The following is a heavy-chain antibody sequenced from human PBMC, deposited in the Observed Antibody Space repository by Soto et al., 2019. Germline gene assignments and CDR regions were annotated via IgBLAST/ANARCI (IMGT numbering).Heavy chain of an antibody. J-gene: IGHJ6*02. V-gene: IGHV4-59*01. Sequence: SETLSLTCTVSGGSISSYYWSWIRQPPGKGLEWIGYIYYSGSTNYNPSLKSRVTISVDTSKNQFYLKLSSVTAADTAVYYCARTIVGATGHYYYYYGMDVWGQGTTVTVSS. CDR1: GGSISSYY. D-gene: IGHD1-26*01. CDR3: ARTIVGATGHYYYYYGMDV. CDR2: IYYSGST.